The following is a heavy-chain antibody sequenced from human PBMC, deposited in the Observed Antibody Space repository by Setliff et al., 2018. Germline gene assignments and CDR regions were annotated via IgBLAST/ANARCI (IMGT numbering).Heavy chain of an antibody. J-gene: IGHJ4*02. D-gene: IGHD3-16*01. CDR2: MNQDSTNK. V-gene: IGHV3-7*03. Sequence: GGSLRLSCVASGFTFSSYWMSWVRQAPGKGLDWVANMNQDSTNKYHVDSVKGRFTISRDNAKNSLFLQMDSLRVEDTAVYYCARGLGKGTVDYWGQGTLVTVSS. CDR3: ARGLGKGTVDY. CDR1: GFTFSSYW.